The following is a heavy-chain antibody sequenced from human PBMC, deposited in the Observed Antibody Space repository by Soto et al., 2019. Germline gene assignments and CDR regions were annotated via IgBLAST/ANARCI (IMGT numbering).Heavy chain of an antibody. D-gene: IGHD3-10*01. CDR2: ISGSGGST. Sequence: GGSLRLSCAASGFTFSSYAMSWVRQAPGKGLEWVSAISGSGGSTYYADSVKGRFTISRDNSKNTLYLQMNSLRAEDTAVYYCAKVPSRSGSYILYYYYGMDVWGQGTTVTVSS. J-gene: IGHJ6*02. CDR3: AKVPSRSGSYILYYYYGMDV. CDR1: GFTFSSYA. V-gene: IGHV3-23*01.